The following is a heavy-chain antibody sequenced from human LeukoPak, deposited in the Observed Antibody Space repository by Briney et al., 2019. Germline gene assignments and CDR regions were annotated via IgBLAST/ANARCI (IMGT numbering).Heavy chain of an antibody. CDR2: VYDIGTT. Sequence: PSETLSLTCTVSGGSIGSHYWTWIRQTPGKGLEWIGYVYDIGTTKYNPSLKSRVTISVDTSKNQFSLRLSSVTAADTAVYYCARGGFGLRFLEWSMDAFDIWGQGTMVTVSS. CDR1: GGSIGSHY. V-gene: IGHV4-59*11. D-gene: IGHD3-3*01. CDR3: ARGGFGLRFLEWSMDAFDI. J-gene: IGHJ3*02.